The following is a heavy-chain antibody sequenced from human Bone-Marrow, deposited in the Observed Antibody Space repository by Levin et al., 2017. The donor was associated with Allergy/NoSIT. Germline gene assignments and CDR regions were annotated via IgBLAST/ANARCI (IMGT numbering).Heavy chain of an antibody. Sequence: PGGSLRLSCAASGFTFSSYSMNWVRQAPGKGLEWVSSISSSSSYIYYADSVKGRFTISRDNAKNSLYLQMNSLRAEDTAVYYCARVGGANWGFWSYWYFDLWGRGTLVTVSS. CDR1: GFTFSSYS. J-gene: IGHJ2*01. CDR2: ISSSSSYI. CDR3: ARVGGANWGFWSYWYFDL. D-gene: IGHD7-27*01. V-gene: IGHV3-21*01.